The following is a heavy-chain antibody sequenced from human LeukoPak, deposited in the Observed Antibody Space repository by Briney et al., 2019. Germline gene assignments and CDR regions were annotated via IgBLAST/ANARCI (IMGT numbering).Heavy chain of an antibody. CDR2: IRGKPSGYAT. J-gene: IGHJ6*02. CDR1: GFTFSGST. CDR3: TTTYSSSSPSGYFHGMDV. V-gene: IGHV3-73*01. Sequence: GGSLRLSCAASGFTFSGSTMHWVRQATGKGLEWVGRIRGKPSGYATAYAASVKGRFIVSRDDSKNTAYLQMNSLKTEDTAVYYCTTTYSSSSPSGYFHGMDVWGQGTTVPVSS. D-gene: IGHD6-6*01.